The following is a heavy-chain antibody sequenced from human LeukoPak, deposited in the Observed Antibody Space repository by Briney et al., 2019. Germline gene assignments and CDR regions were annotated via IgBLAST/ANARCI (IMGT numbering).Heavy chain of an antibody. CDR1: GFTVSSSNY. D-gene: IGHD3-16*01. V-gene: IGHV3-66*01. CDR2: IYTGGTT. J-gene: IGHJ4*02. Sequence: GGSLRLSCAASGFTVSSSNYMNWVRPAPGKGLEWVSGIYTGGTTYYTDSVKGRFTISRDNPNNTLYLQMHSLRAEDTAVYYCAREISRFGIWGQGTLVTVSS. CDR3: AREISRFGI.